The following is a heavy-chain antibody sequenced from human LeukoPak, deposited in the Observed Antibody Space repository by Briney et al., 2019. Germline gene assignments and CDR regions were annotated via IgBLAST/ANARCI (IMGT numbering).Heavy chain of an antibody. Sequence: GGPLRLSCAASGFTFSTYAMGWVRQAPGKGLEWVSAISGSGGTTSYADSVKGRFTISRDNSKNTLDLQMNSLRAEDTALYYCARYNSGYDSWGQGTLVTVSS. D-gene: IGHD5-12*01. CDR3: ARYNSGYDS. CDR1: GFTFSTYA. J-gene: IGHJ4*02. V-gene: IGHV3-23*01. CDR2: ISGSGGTT.